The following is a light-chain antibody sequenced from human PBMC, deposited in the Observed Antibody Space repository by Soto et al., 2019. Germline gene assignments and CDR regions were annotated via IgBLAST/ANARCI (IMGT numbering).Light chain of an antibody. CDR2: GAS. Sequence: EIVMTQSPATLSVSPGERATLSCRASQSVSGNLAWYQQKPGQAPRLLIYGASTRATGIPARFRGSGSGTEFTLTISSLQSEDFAVYYCQQYNNWPTAFGQGTKVEIK. V-gene: IGKV3-15*01. J-gene: IGKJ1*01. CDR3: QQYNNWPTA. CDR1: QSVSGN.